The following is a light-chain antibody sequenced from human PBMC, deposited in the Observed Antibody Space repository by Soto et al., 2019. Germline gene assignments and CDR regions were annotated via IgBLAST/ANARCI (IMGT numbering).Light chain of an antibody. V-gene: IGKV3-11*01. CDR2: DAS. CDR1: QSVSSY. J-gene: IGKJ2*01. CDR3: QQLSNWPRT. Sequence: EIVLTRSPATLSLSPGERATLSCRASQSVSSYLAWYQQKPGQAPRLLIYDASNRATGIPARFSGSWSGTDFTLTISSLEREDFAVYYCQQLSNWPRTFGQGTKLEIK.